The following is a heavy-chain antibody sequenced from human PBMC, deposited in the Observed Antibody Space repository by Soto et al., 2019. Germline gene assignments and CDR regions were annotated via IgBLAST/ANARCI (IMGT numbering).Heavy chain of an antibody. V-gene: IGHV1-69*13. CDR1: GGTFSSYA. D-gene: IGHD3-9*01. J-gene: IGHJ5*02. CDR3: ARSRLVIPTFFWFEP. Sequence: ASVKVSCKASGGTFSSYAISWVRQAPGQGLEWMGGIIPIFGTANYAQKFQGRVTITADESTSTAYMELSSLRSEDTAVYYCARSRLVIPTFFWFEPWGQGTLVTVSS. CDR2: IIPIFGTA.